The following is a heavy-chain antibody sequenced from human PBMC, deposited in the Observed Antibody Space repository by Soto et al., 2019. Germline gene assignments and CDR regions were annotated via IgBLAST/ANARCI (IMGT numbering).Heavy chain of an antibody. Sequence: QVQLVQSGPEVKKPGASVKVSCKTSGYTFTSYGISWVRQATGQGLEWMGWITTDKGKTTNAQKFQGRVTMTTDTSTSTAYMEMMSLRSDDTAVYYCATRSPAFDYWGQGTLVTVSS. CDR2: ITTDKGKT. V-gene: IGHV1-18*01. CDR3: ATRSPAFDY. CDR1: GYTFTSYG. J-gene: IGHJ4*02.